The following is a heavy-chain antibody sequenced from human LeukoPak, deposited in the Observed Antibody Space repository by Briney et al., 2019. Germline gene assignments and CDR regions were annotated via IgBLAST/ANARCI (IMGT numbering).Heavy chain of an antibody. J-gene: IGHJ6*02. V-gene: IGHV4-59*01. CDR1: GGSISSYY. Sequence: SETLSLSCTVSGGSISSYYWSWIRQPPGKGLEWIGYIYYSGTTNYNPSLKSRVTISVDTSKNQFSLKLSSVTAADTAVYYCAREYSPLSYGMDVWGQGTTVTVSS. CDR2: IYYSGTT. D-gene: IGHD2-15*01. CDR3: AREYSPLSYGMDV.